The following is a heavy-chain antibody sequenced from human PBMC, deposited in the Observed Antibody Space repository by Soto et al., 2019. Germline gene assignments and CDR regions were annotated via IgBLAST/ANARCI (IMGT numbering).Heavy chain of an antibody. V-gene: IGHV1-18*01. Sequence: ASVKVSCKASGYTFTSYGISWVRQAPGQGLEWMGWISAYNGNTNYAQKLQGRVTMTTDTSTSTAYMELRSLRSDDTAVYYCARDQMDVYSSSPRGFDYWGQGTLVTVSS. CDR3: ARDQMDVYSSSPRGFDY. D-gene: IGHD6-13*01. CDR1: GYTFTSYG. J-gene: IGHJ4*02. CDR2: ISAYNGNT.